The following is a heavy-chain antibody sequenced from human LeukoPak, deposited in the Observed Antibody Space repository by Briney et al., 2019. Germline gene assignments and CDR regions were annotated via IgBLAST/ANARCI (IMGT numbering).Heavy chain of an antibody. J-gene: IGHJ4*02. D-gene: IGHD6-19*01. V-gene: IGHV3-30*04. CDR1: GFTFSSYA. CDR2: ISDDGSNK. Sequence: GGSLRLSCAASGFTFSSYAMHWVRQAPGKGLEWVAVISDDGSNKYYADSVKGRFTISRDNSKNTLYLQMNSLRPEDTAVYYCARHSSGWYSEGYWGQGTLVTVSS. CDR3: ARHSSGWYSEGY.